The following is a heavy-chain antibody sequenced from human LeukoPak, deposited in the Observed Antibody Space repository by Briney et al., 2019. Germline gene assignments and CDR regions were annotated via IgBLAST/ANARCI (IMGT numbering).Heavy chain of an antibody. D-gene: IGHD1-26*01. J-gene: IGHJ3*02. CDR3: ARGQWELLHAFDI. CDR1: GYSISSGYY. CDR2: IYYSGST. Sequence: PSETLSLTCTVSGYSISSGYYWGWIRQPPGKGLEWIGSIYYSGSTYYNPSLKSRVTISVDTSKNQFSLKLSSVTAADTAVYYCARGQWELLHAFDIWGQGTMVTVSS. V-gene: IGHV4-38-2*02.